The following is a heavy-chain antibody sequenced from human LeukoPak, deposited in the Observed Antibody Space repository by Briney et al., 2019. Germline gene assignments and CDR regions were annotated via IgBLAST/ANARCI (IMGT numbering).Heavy chain of an antibody. CDR1: GYTFTSYD. CDR2: MNPNSGNT. D-gene: IGHD5-24*01. Sequence: ASVKVSCKASGYTFTSYDINWVRQATGQGLEWMGWMNPNSGNTGYAQKFQGRVTMTADTSADTAYMDLSSLRSEDAAVYYCATGAKWLQFGIPGTFDSWGQGTLVTVSS. V-gene: IGHV1-8*01. CDR3: ATGAKWLQFGIPGTFDS. J-gene: IGHJ4*02.